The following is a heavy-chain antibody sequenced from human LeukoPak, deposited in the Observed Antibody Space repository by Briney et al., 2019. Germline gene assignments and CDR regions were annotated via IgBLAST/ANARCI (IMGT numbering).Heavy chain of an antibody. CDR2: INHSGST. V-gene: IGHV4-34*01. Sequence: PSETLSLTCAVYGGSFSGYYWSWVRQPSGKGLEWIGEINHSGSTNYNPSLKSRVTIPVDTSKNQFSLKLSSVTAADTAVYYCARRPRYSSGWYYFDSWGQGTLVTVSS. J-gene: IGHJ4*02. CDR1: GGSFSGYY. D-gene: IGHD6-19*01. CDR3: ARRPRYSSGWYYFDS.